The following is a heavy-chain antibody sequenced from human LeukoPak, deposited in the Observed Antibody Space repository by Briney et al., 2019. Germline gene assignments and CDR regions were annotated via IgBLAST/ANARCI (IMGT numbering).Heavy chain of an antibody. CDR2: INSDGSST. J-gene: IGHJ3*02. CDR1: GFTFSSYW. V-gene: IGHV3-74*01. Sequence: PGGSLRLSCAASGFTFSSYWMHWVRQAPGKGLVWVSRINSDGSSTSYADSVKGRFTISRDNAKNTLYLQINSLRAEDTAVYYCARVLVGALALDAFDIWGQGTMVTVSS. CDR3: ARVLVGALALDAFDI. D-gene: IGHD1-26*01.